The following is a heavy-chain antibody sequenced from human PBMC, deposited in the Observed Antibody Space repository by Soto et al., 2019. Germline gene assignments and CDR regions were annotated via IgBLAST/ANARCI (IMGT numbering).Heavy chain of an antibody. V-gene: IGHV1-69*06. Sequence: SVKVSCKASAGTFSSYAISWVRQAPGQGLEWMGGIIPIFGTANYAQKFQGRVTITADKSTSTAYMELSSLRSEDTAVYYCARWQRSSHDYYYYYGMDVWAKGPRSPPP. J-gene: IGHJ6*02. CDR2: IIPIFGTA. CDR3: ARWQRSSHDYYYYYGMDV. CDR1: AGTFSSYA. D-gene: IGHD2-2*01.